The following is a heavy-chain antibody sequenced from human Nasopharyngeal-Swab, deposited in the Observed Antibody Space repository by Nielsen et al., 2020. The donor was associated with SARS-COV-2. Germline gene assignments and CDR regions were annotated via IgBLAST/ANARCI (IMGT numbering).Heavy chain of an antibody. D-gene: IGHD3-22*01. V-gene: IGHV3-64D*06. J-gene: IGHJ3*02. CDR1: GFTFSTWP. CDR3: VKEGDSSGYCGCYDI. Sequence: GGSLRLSCSASGFTFSTWPMHWVRQAPGKGPELVSAISNDGGGTHYADSVKDRFIIPRDNSKNTMDLQMTSLRVEDTAMYYCVKEGDSSGYCGCYDIWGQGTVVTVSP. CDR2: ISNDGGGT.